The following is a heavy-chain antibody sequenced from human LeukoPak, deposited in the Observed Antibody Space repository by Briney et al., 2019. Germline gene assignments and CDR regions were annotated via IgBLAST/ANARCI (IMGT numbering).Heavy chain of an antibody. V-gene: IGHV1-2*02. J-gene: IGHJ4*02. CDR1: GYTFTGYY. CDR3: ARVSAVWGYCSSTSCYPGYFDY. CDR2: INPNSGGT. Sequence: ASVKVSCKASGYTFTGYYMHWVRQAPGQGLEWMGWINPNSGGTNYAQKFQGRVTMTRDTSISTAYMELSRLRSDDTAVYYCARVSAVWGYCSSTSCYPGYFDYWGQGTLVTVSS. D-gene: IGHD2-2*01.